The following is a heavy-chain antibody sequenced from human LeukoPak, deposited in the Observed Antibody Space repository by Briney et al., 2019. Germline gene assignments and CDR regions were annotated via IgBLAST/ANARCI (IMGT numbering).Heavy chain of an antibody. Sequence: TGGSLRLSCAASGFTVSNNYMSWIRQPPGKGLEWIGYIYYSGSTNYNPSLKSRVTISVDTSKNQFSLKLSSVTAADTAVYYCASTLLPAALFDYWGQGTLVTVSS. V-gene: IGHV4-59*02. D-gene: IGHD2-2*01. CDR3: ASTLLPAALFDY. CDR1: GFTVSNNY. J-gene: IGHJ4*02. CDR2: IYYSGST.